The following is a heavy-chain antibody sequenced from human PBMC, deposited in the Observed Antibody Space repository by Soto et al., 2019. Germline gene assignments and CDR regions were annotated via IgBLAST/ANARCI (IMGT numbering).Heavy chain of an antibody. J-gene: IGHJ3*01. CDR2: IKSKAGGGAI. Sequence: EVQLVESGGVLVKPGGSLRLSCEASGFTFSDAWMNWVRQAPGRGLEWVGRIKSKAGGGAIDDSARVKGILTISRDDQKQTLYLQINSLKTEDTAVYYWTTDGNFLGVVVAFHFWGPGTMINASS. CDR3: TTDGNFLGVVVAFHF. CDR1: GFTFSDAW. V-gene: IGHV3-15*07. D-gene: IGHD2-15*01.